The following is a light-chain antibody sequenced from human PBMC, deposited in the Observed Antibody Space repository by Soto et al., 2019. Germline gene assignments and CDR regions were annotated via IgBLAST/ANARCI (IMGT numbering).Light chain of an antibody. CDR2: RNN. CDR3: AAWDDSLVAYV. V-gene: IGLV1-47*01. CDR1: SSNIGSNY. J-gene: IGLJ1*01. Sequence: QSVLTQPPSASGTPGQRVTISCSGSSSNIGSNYVYWHQQLPGTAPKLLIYRNNQRPSGGPDRFSDSKSGTSASLAISEFRFEEELDYYCAAWDDSLVAYVFGTGTQLTVL.